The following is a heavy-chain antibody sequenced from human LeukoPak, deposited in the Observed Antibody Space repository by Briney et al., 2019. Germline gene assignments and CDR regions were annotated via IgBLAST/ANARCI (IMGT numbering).Heavy chain of an antibody. J-gene: IGHJ4*02. CDR2: IAYEGRNK. D-gene: IGHD6-19*01. V-gene: IGHV3-30*18. CDR3: AKDLPDTSGWSRGAFDK. CDR1: GFTFIDYG. Sequence: PGTSLRLSCAASGFTFIDYGMHWVRQAPGKGLEWVAVIAYEGRNKYYADSVKGRFTVSRDDSKSTLYLQMNSLTIGDTAVYYCAKDLPDTSGWSRGAFDKWGQGTLVTVSS.